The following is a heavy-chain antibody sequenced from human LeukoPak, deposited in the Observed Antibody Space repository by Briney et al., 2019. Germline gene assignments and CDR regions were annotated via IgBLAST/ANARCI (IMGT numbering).Heavy chain of an antibody. CDR3: AKDPAPYSSSWYGYFQH. Sequence: GGSLRLSCAASGFTFSSYGMHWVRQAPGKGLEWVAVMSYDGSNKYYADSVKGRFTISRDNSRNTLYLQMNSLRAKDTALYYCAKDPAPYSSSWYGYFQHWGQGTLVTVSS. V-gene: IGHV3-30*18. CDR1: GFTFSSYG. D-gene: IGHD6-13*01. CDR2: MSYDGSNK. J-gene: IGHJ1*01.